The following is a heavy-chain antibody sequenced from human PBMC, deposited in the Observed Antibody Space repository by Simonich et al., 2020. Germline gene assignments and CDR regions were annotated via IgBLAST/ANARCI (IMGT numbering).Heavy chain of an antibody. V-gene: IGHV1-2*02. Sequence: QVQLVQSGAEVKKPGASVKVSCKASGYTFTCYYMHWVRQAPGQGLEGKGCNNPNGGGTNYAQKFQGRVTMTRDTSISTAYMELSRLRSDDTAVYYCARARLYSSSHAFDIWGQGTMVTVSS. J-gene: IGHJ3*02. CDR3: ARARLYSSSHAFDI. D-gene: IGHD6-6*01. CDR2: NNPNGGGT. CDR1: GYTFTCYY.